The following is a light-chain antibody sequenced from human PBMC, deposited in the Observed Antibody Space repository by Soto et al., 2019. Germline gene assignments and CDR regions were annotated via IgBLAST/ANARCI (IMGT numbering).Light chain of an antibody. CDR1: ESVTSSC. CDR2: TTS. CDR3: QQCGGSPLFS. V-gene: IGKV3-20*01. J-gene: IGKJ3*01. Sequence: EIVLTQSPDTLSLTPGERATLSCTASESVTSSCLAWYQRKAGQAPRLLIHTTSTRATDIPDRFSGSGSGTDFTLTISRLEPEDFAVYYCQQCGGSPLFSFGPGTRVDI.